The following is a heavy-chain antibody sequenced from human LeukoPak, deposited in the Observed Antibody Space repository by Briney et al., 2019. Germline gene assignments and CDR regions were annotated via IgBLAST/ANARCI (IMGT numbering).Heavy chain of an antibody. J-gene: IGHJ3*02. V-gene: IGHV3-33*08. CDR2: IWYGGSNK. Sequence: PGGSLRLSCAASGFTFSSYGMHWVRQAPGKGLEWVAVIWYGGSNKYYADSVKGRFTISRDNSKNTLYLQMNSLRAEDTAVYYCAVQYSSGWRNFYDAFDIWGQGTMVTVSS. CDR1: GFTFSSYG. D-gene: IGHD6-19*01. CDR3: AVQYSSGWRNFYDAFDI.